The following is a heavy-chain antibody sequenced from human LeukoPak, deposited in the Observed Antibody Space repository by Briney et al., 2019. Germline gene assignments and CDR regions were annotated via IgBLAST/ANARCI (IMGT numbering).Heavy chain of an antibody. Sequence: GGSLRLSCAASGFTFSNNWMSWVRQAPGKGLEWVANIKQDGGEKYYAGSVKGRFTISRDNANAKNSLYLEMNSLRAEDTALYYCAKDIGRLVVVAAIHYWGQGTLVTVSS. D-gene: IGHD2-15*01. CDR2: IKQDGGEK. V-gene: IGHV3-7*03. CDR1: GFTFSNNW. J-gene: IGHJ4*02. CDR3: AKDIGRLVVVAAIHY.